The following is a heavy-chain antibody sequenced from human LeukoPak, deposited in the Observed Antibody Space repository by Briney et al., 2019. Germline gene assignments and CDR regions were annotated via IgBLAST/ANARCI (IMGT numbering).Heavy chain of an antibody. CDR1: GFTFSSYS. CDR2: ISSSSSYI. D-gene: IGHD3-22*01. CDR3: ARDSQYYYDSSGYYYDYYYYYMDV. Sequence: GGSLRLSCAASGFTFSSYSMNWVRQAPGKGLEWVSSISSSSSYIYYADSVKGRFTISRDNAKNSLYLQMNSLRAEDTAVYYCARDSQYYYDSSGYYYDYYYYYMDVWGKGTTVTIYS. V-gene: IGHV3-21*01. J-gene: IGHJ6*03.